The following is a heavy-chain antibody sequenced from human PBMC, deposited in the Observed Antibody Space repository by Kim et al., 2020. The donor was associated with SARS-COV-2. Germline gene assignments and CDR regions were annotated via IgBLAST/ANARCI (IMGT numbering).Heavy chain of an antibody. CDR2: ISSSSTI. V-gene: IGHV3-48*02. CDR3: ARVGSLREILQSIGMDV. Sequence: GGSLRLSCAASGFTFSSYSMNWVRQAPGKGLEWVSYISSSSTIYYADSVKGRFTISRDNAKNSLYLQMNSLRDEDTAVYYCARVGSLREILQSIGMDVWGQGTTVTVSS. CDR1: GFTFSSYS. J-gene: IGHJ6*02. D-gene: IGHD2-15*01.